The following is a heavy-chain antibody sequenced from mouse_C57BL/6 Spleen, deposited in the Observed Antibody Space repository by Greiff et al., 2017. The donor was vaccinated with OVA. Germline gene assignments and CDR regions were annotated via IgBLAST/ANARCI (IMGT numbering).Heavy chain of an antibody. CDR1: GYTFTSYW. CDR2: IYPGSGST. D-gene: IGHD2-4*01. J-gene: IGHJ2*01. CDR3: ARSGDYVLFDY. V-gene: IGHV1-55*01. Sequence: VKLQQPGAKLVKPGASVKMSCKASGYTFTSYWITWVKQRPGQGLEWIGDIYPGSGSTNYNEKFKSKATLTVDTSSSTAYMQLSSLTSEDSAVYYCARSGDYVLFDYWGQGTTLTVSS.